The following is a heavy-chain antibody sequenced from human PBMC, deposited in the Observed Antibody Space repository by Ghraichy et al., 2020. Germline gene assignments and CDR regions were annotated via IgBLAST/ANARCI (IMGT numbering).Heavy chain of an antibody. V-gene: IGHV4-31*03. J-gene: IGHJ4*02. CDR3: ARDRPRGGSRYFDY. CDR1: GGSISSGGYY. D-gene: IGHD3-16*01. CDR2: IYYSGST. Sequence: SETLSLTCTVSGGSISSGGYYWSWIRQHPGKGLEWIGYIYYSGSTYYNPSLKSRVTISVDTSKNQFSLKLSSVTAADTAVYYCARDRPRGGSRYFDYWGQGTLVTVSS.